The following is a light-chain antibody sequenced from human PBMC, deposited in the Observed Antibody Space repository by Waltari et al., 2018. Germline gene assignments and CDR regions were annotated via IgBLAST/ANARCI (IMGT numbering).Light chain of an antibody. Sequence: DIQMTQSPSSLSASVGDRVTIACRASQSIRRYLNWYQQKPGKAPKLLIYAASSLQSGVASRFTGSGSGTDCTLAISRLQPEDFATYYCQQSYSTPYTFGQGTKLEIK. J-gene: IGKJ2*01. V-gene: IGKV1-39*01. CDR3: QQSYSTPYT. CDR1: QSIRRY. CDR2: AAS.